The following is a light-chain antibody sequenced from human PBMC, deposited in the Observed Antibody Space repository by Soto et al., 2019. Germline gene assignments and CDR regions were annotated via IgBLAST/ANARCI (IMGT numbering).Light chain of an antibody. Sequence: EMVWTQSPGTLSLSPGERATLSCRASQSVSNYLAWYQQKPGQAPRLLIYGASSRATDIPDRFSGSGSGTDFPLTISRLEPEDFALYYCQQYGSSLTFGGGTKVEIK. CDR3: QQYGSSLT. V-gene: IGKV3-20*01. CDR1: QSVSNY. CDR2: GAS. J-gene: IGKJ4*01.